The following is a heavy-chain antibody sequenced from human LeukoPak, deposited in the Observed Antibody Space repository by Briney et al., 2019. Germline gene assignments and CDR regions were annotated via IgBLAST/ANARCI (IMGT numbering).Heavy chain of an antibody. CDR2: INHSGST. CDR3: ARGRGKDWNYYYYGMDV. Sequence: SETLSLTCAVYGGSFSGYYWSWIRQPPGKGLGWIGEINHSGSTNYNPSLKSRVTISVDTSKNQFSLKLSSVTAADTAVYYCARGRGKDWNYYYYGMDVWGQGTTVTVSS. CDR1: GGSFSGYY. D-gene: IGHD3/OR15-3a*01. J-gene: IGHJ6*02. V-gene: IGHV4-34*01.